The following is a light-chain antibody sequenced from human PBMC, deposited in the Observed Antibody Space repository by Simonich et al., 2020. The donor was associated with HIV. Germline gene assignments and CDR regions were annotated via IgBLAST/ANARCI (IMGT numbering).Light chain of an antibody. V-gene: IGKV3D-20*02. CDR3: QQRSDWPPT. CDR1: QSVSSN. Sequence: EIMLTQSPGTLSLSPGERATLSCRASQSVSSNYLAWYHQKPGQAPRLLIYGASTRATGIPARFSGSGSGTEFTLTISSLQSEDFAVYYCQQRSDWPPTFGGGTKVEIK. CDR2: GAS. J-gene: IGKJ4*01.